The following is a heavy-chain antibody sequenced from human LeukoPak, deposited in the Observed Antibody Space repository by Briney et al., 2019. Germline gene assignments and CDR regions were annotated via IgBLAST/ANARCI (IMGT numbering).Heavy chain of an antibody. Sequence: GGSLRLSCAASGFTVSSYGMTWVRQAPGKGLEWVSAFSATDGSAQYAESVRGRFTISRDNSKNSLYLQMNSLRDEDTAVYFCAKVRIAAAGTGAFDVWGQGTMVTVSS. V-gene: IGHV3-23*01. J-gene: IGHJ3*01. CDR1: GFTVSSYG. CDR3: AKVRIAAAGTGAFDV. CDR2: FSATDGSA. D-gene: IGHD6-13*01.